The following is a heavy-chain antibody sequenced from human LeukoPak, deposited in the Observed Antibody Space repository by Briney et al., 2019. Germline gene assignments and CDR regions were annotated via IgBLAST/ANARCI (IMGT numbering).Heavy chain of an antibody. CDR2: IYTSGST. CDR3: ARDHEVSSSSFDY. D-gene: IGHD6-6*01. CDR1: GGSISSYY. Sequence: SETLSLTYTVSGGSISSYYWSWIRQPPGKGLEWIGYIYTSGSTNYNPSLKSRVTISVDTSKNQFPLKLSSVTAADTAVYYCARDHEVSSSSFDYWGQGTLVTVSS. V-gene: IGHV4-4*09. J-gene: IGHJ4*02.